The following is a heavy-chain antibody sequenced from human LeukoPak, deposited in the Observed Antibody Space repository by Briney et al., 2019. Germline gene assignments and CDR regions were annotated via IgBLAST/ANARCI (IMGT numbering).Heavy chain of an antibody. CDR1: GGSMNSYY. D-gene: IGHD1-14*01. CDR3: AREEPTSSLFDY. CDR2: IYYLGST. J-gene: IGHJ4*02. V-gene: IGHV4-59*12. Sequence: PSETLSLTCTVSGGSMNSYYWSWVRQPPGKGLEWIAYIYYLGSTSYSPSLRGRGSISVDRSKNQFSLKLSSVTAADTAVYYCAREEPTSSLFDYWGQGTLVTVSS.